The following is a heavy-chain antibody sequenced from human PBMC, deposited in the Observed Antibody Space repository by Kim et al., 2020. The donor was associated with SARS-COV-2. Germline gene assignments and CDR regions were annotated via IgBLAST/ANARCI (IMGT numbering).Heavy chain of an antibody. CDR3: AKFKSNGFSYFDS. V-gene: IGHV3-23*01. D-gene: IGHD3-22*01. Sequence: GGSLRLSCAASGFTFSSYAMSWVRQAPGKGLEWVSGFSGIGSSTYYADSVKGRFTISRDNSKNTLYLQMNSLGAEDTAVYFCAKFKSNGFSYFDSWGQGT. J-gene: IGHJ4*02. CDR2: FSGIGSST. CDR1: GFTFSSYA.